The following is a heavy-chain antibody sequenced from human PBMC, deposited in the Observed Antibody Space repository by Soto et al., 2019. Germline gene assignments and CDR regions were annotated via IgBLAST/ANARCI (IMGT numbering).Heavy chain of an antibody. CDR2: IYSSGST. J-gene: IGHJ4*02. D-gene: IGHD3-22*01. V-gene: IGHV4-4*08. CDR3: ARGGVDYYDSSGYYFSPYFFDY. Sequence: SETLSLTCTVSGGSIRGYYWTLIRPPPRKGLDWIGYIYSSGSTNYNPSLKSRVTMSIDRSQDQFSLKLSSVTAADTAVYYCARGGVDYYDSSGYYFSPYFFDYWGPGTLVTVS. CDR1: GGSIRGYY.